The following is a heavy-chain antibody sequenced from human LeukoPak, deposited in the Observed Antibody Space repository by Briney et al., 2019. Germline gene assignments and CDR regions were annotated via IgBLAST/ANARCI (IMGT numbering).Heavy chain of an antibody. CDR3: ARDDRSTRSSFGLDAYDV. CDR1: GFTFSRYW. Sequence: PGGSLRLSCAASGFTFSRYWMTWVRQAPGKGLEWVANIKEDGGQKYYVDSVKGRFTISRDNAKGSLYLQMNSLRAEDTAVYYCARDDRSTRSSFGLDAYDVWGQGTMATVSS. J-gene: IGHJ3*01. V-gene: IGHV3-7*01. D-gene: IGHD6-6*01. CDR2: IKEDGGQK.